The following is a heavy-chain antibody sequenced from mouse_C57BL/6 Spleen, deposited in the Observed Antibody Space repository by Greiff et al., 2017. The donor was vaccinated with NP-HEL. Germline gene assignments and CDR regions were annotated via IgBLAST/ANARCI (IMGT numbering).Heavy chain of an antibody. CDR2: IYPRSGNT. Sequence: VMLVESGAELARPGASVKLSCKASGYTFTSYGISWVKQRTGQGLEWIGEIYPRSGNTYYNEKFKGKATLTADKSSSTAYMELRSLTSEDSAVYFCARDFSYAMDYWGQGTSVTVSS. V-gene: IGHV1-81*01. J-gene: IGHJ4*01. CDR3: ARDFSYAMDY. CDR1: GYTFTSYG.